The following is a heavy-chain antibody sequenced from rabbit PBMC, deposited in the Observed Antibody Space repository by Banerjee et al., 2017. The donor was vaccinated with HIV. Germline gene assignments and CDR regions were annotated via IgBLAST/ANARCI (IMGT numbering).Heavy chain of an antibody. CDR3: ARNYVNVFDP. V-gene: IGHV1S45*01. CDR1: GFDFTSYYM. Sequence: QEQLKESGGGLVQPGGSLKLSCKASGFDFTSYYMSWVRQAPGKGLEWIGYIDTNDGDTDYANWPKGRFTISKASSTTVTLKMTSLTAADTATYFCARNYVNVFDPWGQGTLVTVS. CDR2: IDTNDGDT. J-gene: IGHJ2*01. D-gene: IGHD1-1*01.